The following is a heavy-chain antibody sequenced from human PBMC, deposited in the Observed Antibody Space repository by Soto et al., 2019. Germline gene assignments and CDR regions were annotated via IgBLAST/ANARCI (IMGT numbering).Heavy chain of an antibody. Sequence: PGGSLRLSCAASGFTFSSYGMHWVRQAPGKGLEWVAVISYDGSNKYYADSVKGRFTISRDNSKNTLYLQMNSLRAEDTAVYYCAKYDILTGPKGNWGQGTLVTVSS. V-gene: IGHV3-30*18. J-gene: IGHJ4*02. CDR1: GFTFSSYG. CDR2: ISYDGSNK. D-gene: IGHD3-9*01. CDR3: AKYDILTGPKGN.